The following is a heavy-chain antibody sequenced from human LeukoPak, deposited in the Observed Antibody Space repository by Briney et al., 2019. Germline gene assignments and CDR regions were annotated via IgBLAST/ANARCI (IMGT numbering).Heavy chain of an antibody. CDR1: GGSISGYY. Sequence: SETLSLTCTVSGGSISGYYWSWIRQSPGKGLEWIGYIYYSRSTHYNPSLKSRVTISVGRSKNQFSLKMNSVTAADTAVYYCARGSTSGWYEGPDYWGQGTLVTVSS. CDR3: ARGSTSGWYEGPDY. V-gene: IGHV4-59*01. CDR2: IYYSRST. D-gene: IGHD6-19*01. J-gene: IGHJ4*02.